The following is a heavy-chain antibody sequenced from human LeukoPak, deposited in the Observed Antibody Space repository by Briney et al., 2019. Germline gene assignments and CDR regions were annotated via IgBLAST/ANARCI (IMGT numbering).Heavy chain of an antibody. J-gene: IGHJ4*02. V-gene: IGHV3-23*01. Sequence: PGGSLRLSCAASGFAFSSYAMSWVRRAPGKGLEWVSAISGSGGSTYYADSVKGRFTISRDNSKNTLYLQMNSLRAEDTAVYYCAKVHDSSGWYYFDYWGQGTLVTVSS. D-gene: IGHD6-19*01. CDR3: AKVHDSSGWYYFDY. CDR2: ISGSGGST. CDR1: GFAFSSYA.